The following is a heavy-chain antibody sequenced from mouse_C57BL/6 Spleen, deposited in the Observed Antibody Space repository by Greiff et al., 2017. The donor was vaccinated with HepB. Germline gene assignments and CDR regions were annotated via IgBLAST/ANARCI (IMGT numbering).Heavy chain of an antibody. CDR1: GFSLTSYG. Sequence: QVQLQQSGPGLVQPSQSLSITCTVSGFSLTSYGVHWVRQSPGKGLEWLGVIWRGGSTDYNAAFMSRLSITKDNSKSQVFFKMNSLQADDTAIYYCAKNGETTRPGAMDYWGQGTSVTVSS. V-gene: IGHV2-5*01. J-gene: IGHJ4*01. D-gene: IGHD2-12*01. CDR3: AKNGETTRPGAMDY. CDR2: IWRGGST.